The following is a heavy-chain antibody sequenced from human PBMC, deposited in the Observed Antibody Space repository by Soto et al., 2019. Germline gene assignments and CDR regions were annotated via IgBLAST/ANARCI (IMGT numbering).Heavy chain of an antibody. Sequence: GGSLRLSCEVSGFTFDNFWMSWVRQAPGKGLEWVSNMNPDGSAKHYVYSVKGRFTISRDKANNSLYLQMNSLRPEETAVYYCERDNDRKFHXWGQGTLFTVSX. CDR3: ERDNDRKFHX. V-gene: IGHV3-7*03. CDR2: MNPDGSAK. J-gene: IGHJ4*02. D-gene: IGHD2-8*01. CDR1: GFTFDNFW.